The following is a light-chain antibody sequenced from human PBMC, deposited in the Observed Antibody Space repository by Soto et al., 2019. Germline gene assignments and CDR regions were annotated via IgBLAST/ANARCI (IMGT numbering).Light chain of an antibody. Sequence: DIVMTKSPDSLAVSLGERATINCKSSQSVLYSSNNKNYLAWYQQKPGQPPKLLIYWASTRESGVPDRFSGSGSGTDFTLTISSLQAEDVAVYYCQQYYSTLWTFGQGTNVDIK. V-gene: IGKV4-1*01. CDR1: QSVLYSSNNKNY. CDR2: WAS. J-gene: IGKJ1*01. CDR3: QQYYSTLWT.